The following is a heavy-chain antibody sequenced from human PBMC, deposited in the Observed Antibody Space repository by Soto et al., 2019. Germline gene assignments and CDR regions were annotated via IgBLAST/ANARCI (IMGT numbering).Heavy chain of an antibody. Sequence: PGGSLRLSCAASGFTFSSYAMHWVRQAPGKGLEWVAVIWYDGSNKYYADSVKGRFTISRDNSKNTLYLQMNSLRAEDTAVYYCSRGGYSYGPLDYYYYGMDVWGQGTTVTV. V-gene: IGHV3-33*08. CDR3: SRGGYSYGPLDYYYYGMDV. J-gene: IGHJ6*02. D-gene: IGHD5-18*01. CDR2: IWYDGSNK. CDR1: GFTFSSYA.